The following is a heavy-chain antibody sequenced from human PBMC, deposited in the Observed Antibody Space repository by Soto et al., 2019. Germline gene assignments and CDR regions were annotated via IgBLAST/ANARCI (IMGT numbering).Heavy chain of an antibody. CDR3: EREGAALVPYYYYYYGMDV. V-gene: IGHV3-30-3*01. J-gene: IGHJ6*02. Sequence: PGGSLRLSCAASGYTFSSYAMHWVRQAPGKGLEWVAVISYDGSNKYYADSVKGRVTISRDNSKNTLYLQMNSLRAEDTAVYYCEREGAALVPYYYYYYGMDVWGQGTTVTVSS. CDR2: ISYDGSNK. CDR1: GYTFSSYA. D-gene: IGHD6-6*01.